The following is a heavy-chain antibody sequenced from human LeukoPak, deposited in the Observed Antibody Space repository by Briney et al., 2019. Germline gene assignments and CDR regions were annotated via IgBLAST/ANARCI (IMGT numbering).Heavy chain of an antibody. CDR3: ARGDPHADL. CDR2: ITISGHTK. V-gene: IGHV3-48*03. CDR1: GFDLSTYE. J-gene: IGHJ5*02. Sequence: GGSLRLSCAASGFDLSTYEMNWVPQAPGKGLEWIADITISGHTKNYADSVKGRFTISRDNARTSLYLQMNSLRVEDTGVYYCARGDPHADLWGQGTLVTASS.